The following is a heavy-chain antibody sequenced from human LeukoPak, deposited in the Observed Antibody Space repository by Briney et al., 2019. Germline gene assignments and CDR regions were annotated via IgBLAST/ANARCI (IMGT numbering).Heavy chain of an antibody. D-gene: IGHD5-12*01. CDR1: GYTFTGYY. CDR3: ARDPVIVAPFDY. Sequence: ASVKVSCKASGYTFTGYYMHWVRQAPGQGLEWMGWINPNSGGTNYAQKFQGRVTMTRDTSISTAYMELSRLRSDDTAVYYCARDPVIVAPFDYWGQGTLVTVSS. V-gene: IGHV1-2*02. CDR2: INPNSGGT. J-gene: IGHJ4*02.